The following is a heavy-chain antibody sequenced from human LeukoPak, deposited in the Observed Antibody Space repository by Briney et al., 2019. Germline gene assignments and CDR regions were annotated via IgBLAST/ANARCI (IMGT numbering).Heavy chain of an antibody. D-gene: IGHD2-15*01. CDR2: IYYSGST. CDR3: ARDCSGGSCYYYGMDV. J-gene: IGHJ6*02. Sequence: PSETLSLTCTVSGGSISGGDYYWSWIRQPPGKGLEWIGYIYYSGSTYYNPSLKSRVTISVDTSKNQFSLKLSSVTAADTAVYYCARDCSGGSCYYYGMDVWGQETTVTVSS. CDR1: GGSISGGDYY. V-gene: IGHV4-30-4*01.